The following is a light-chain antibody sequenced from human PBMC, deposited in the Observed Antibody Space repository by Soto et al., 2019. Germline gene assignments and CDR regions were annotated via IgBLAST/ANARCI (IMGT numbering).Light chain of an antibody. J-gene: IGKJ4*01. CDR2: DAS. CDR1: QSINRH. Sequence: EIVLTQSPATLSLSPGERATLSCRASQSINRHLPWYRQKPGQAPRLLIYDASNRATGIPARFSGSGSGTDFTLTISSLEPEDFGVYYCQQRSNWPPVTFGGGTKVASK. V-gene: IGKV3-11*01. CDR3: QQRSNWPPVT.